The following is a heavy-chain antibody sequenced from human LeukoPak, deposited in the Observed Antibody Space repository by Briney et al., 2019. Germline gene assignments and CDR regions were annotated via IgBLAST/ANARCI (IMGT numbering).Heavy chain of an antibody. J-gene: IGHJ4*01. Sequence: GGSLRLSCAASGFTFSSYAMSWVRQAPGKGLEWVSSISGTNDNTYYADSVKDRFTISRDNSKNTLSLQMNSLRAEDTAVYYCAKGRGTTVTSAANYWGHGTLLTVSS. CDR3: AKGRGTTVTSAANY. D-gene: IGHD4-17*01. CDR1: GFTFSSYA. V-gene: IGHV3-23*01. CDR2: ISGTNDNT.